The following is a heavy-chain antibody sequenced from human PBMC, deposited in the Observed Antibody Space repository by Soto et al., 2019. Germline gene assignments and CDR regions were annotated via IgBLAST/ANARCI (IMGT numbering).Heavy chain of an antibody. CDR1: GFTFSSYA. CDR2: ISGSGGST. J-gene: IGHJ4*02. Sequence: GGSLRLSCAASGFTFSSYAMSWVRQAPGKGLEWVSAISGSGGSTYYADSVKGRFTISRDNSKNTLYLQMSSLRAEDTAVYYCAKDHDDSSGYYYTILFYWGQGTLVTVSS. CDR3: AKDHDDSSGYYYTILFY. D-gene: IGHD3-22*01. V-gene: IGHV3-23*01.